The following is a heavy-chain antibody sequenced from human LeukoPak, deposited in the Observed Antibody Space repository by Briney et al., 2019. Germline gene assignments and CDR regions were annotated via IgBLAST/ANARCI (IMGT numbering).Heavy chain of an antibody. J-gene: IGHJ4*02. CDR2: IGTAGDT. Sequence: GGSLRLSCAASGFTFSSYDMHWVRQATGKGLEWVSAIGTAGDTYYPCSVKGRFTISRENAKNSLYLQMNSLRAGDTAVYYCARGLSGSGDFDYWGQGTLVTVSS. D-gene: IGHD3-10*01. V-gene: IGHV3-13*01. CDR1: GFTFSSYD. CDR3: ARGLSGSGDFDY.